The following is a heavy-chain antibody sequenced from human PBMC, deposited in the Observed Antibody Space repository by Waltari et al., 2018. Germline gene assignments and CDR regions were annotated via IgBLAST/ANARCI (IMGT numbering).Heavy chain of an antibody. CDR1: GFSFISSW. CDR2: INSDGTNT. D-gene: IGHD3-3*01. Sequence: EVQLVESGGGLVQSGGSLRLTCEASGFSFISSWMHWVRQGPEKGPVWITRINSDGTNTKCGDSVKGRFTISRDNFADTLFLEMNSLRPDDTAVYYCAREYDFWSGYHAFDLWGQGTKVTVFS. CDR3: AREYDFWSGYHAFDL. V-gene: IGHV3-74*03. J-gene: IGHJ3*01.